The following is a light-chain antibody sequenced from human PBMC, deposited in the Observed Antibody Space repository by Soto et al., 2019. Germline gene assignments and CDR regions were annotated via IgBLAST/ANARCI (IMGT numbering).Light chain of an antibody. CDR1: SSDVGGYNY. CDR3: SSYAGSNYYV. CDR2: EVS. Sequence: QSVLTQPPSASGSPGQSVTISCTGTSSDVGGYNYVSWYQQHPGKAPKLMIYEVSKRPSGVPDRFSGSKSGNTASLTVSGLQDEDEADYYCSSYAGSNYYVFGTGTKVTV. J-gene: IGLJ1*01. V-gene: IGLV2-8*01.